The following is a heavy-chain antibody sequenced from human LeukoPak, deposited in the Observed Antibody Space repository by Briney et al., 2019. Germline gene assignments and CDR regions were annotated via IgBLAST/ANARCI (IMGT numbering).Heavy chain of an antibody. Sequence: ASVKVSCKASGYTFTSYYMHWVRQAPGQGLEWMGIINPSGGSTSYAQKFQGRVTMTRDTSTSTSYMELSSLRSEDTAVYYCTRDGLTQGGAFDIWGQGTMVTVSS. CDR2: INPSGGST. D-gene: IGHD2-15*01. V-gene: IGHV1-46*01. CDR3: TRDGLTQGGAFDI. CDR1: GYTFTSYY. J-gene: IGHJ3*02.